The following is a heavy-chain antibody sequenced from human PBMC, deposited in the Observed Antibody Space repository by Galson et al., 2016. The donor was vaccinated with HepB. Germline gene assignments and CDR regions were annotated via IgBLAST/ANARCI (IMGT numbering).Heavy chain of an antibody. CDR2: IYYSGST. CDR1: GASISSSHYY. Sequence: SETLSLTCTVSGASISSSHYYWGWIRQPPGKGLEWIGNIYYSGSTYYNPSLKSRVTISVDTSKNQFSPKLTSVTASDTAVYYCARPGREWQGDFQHWGQGTLVFVSS. J-gene: IGHJ1*01. CDR3: ARPGREWQGDFQH. D-gene: IGHD3-3*01. V-gene: IGHV4-39*01.